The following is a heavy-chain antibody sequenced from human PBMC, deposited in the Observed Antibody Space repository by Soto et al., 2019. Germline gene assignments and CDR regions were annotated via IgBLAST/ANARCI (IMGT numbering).Heavy chain of an antibody. D-gene: IGHD6-13*01. J-gene: IGHJ6*02. CDR3: AKNPYSSSWYSYYYYGMDV. CDR2: ISWDGGST. CDR1: GFTFDDYT. Sequence: GGSLRLSCAASGFTFDDYTMHWVRQAPGKGLEWVSLISWDGGSTYYADSVKGRFTISRDNSKNSLYLQMNSLRTEDTALYYCAKNPYSSSWYSYYYYGMDVWGQGTTVTVSS. V-gene: IGHV3-43*01.